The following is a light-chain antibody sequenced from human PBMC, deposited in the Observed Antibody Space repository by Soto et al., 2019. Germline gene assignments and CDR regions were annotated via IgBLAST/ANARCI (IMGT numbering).Light chain of an antibody. CDR1: QSVSNNN. Sequence: EIVLTQSPGTLSLSPGEGATLSCRASQSVSNNNLAWYRQRPGQSPRLLIYGASSRATGIPDRFSGSGSGTDFTLTISRLEPEDVAVYYCQQYGNSLWTFGQGTKVEIK. CDR2: GAS. CDR3: QQYGNSLWT. J-gene: IGKJ1*01. V-gene: IGKV3-20*01.